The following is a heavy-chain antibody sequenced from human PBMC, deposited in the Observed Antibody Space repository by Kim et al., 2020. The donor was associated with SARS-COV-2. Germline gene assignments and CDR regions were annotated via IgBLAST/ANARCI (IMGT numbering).Heavy chain of an antibody. CDR1: GYNFSRYG. J-gene: IGHJ6*02. V-gene: IGHV5-10-1*01. Sequence: GESLKISCQGSGYNFSRYGISWVRQMPGKGLEWMGRIDPSDAHTSYSPSFQGHVTISADKSVTTAYLQWSSLKTSDTAIYFCARRQAYSISINYYFGMDVWGQGTTVTVSS. CDR3: ARRQAYSISINYYFGMDV. CDR2: IDPSDAHT. D-gene: IGHD2-21*01.